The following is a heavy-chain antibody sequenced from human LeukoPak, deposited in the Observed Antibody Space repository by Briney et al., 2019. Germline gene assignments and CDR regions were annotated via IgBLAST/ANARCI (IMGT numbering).Heavy chain of an antibody. CDR3: ARAGVGVTILDY. D-gene: IGHD3-10*01. Sequence: GGSLRLSCAASGFTFSTFWMTWVRQAPGKGLEWVANIKGDGSEKYYVGSVKGRFSITRDNAANSVYLQMNSLRVEDTALYYCARAGVGVTILDYWGQGTLVTVSS. CDR1: GFTFSTFW. CDR2: IKGDGSEK. J-gene: IGHJ4*02. V-gene: IGHV3-7*01.